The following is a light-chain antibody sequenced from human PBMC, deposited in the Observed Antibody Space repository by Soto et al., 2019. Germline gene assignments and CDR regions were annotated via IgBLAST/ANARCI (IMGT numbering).Light chain of an antibody. CDR3: QVWDSRSAHGG. CDR2: DDS. J-gene: IGLJ3*02. CDR1: NIGSKS. Sequence: SYELTQPPSVSVAPGQTARITCGGNNIGSKSVQWYQQKPGQAPVLVVYDDSDRPSGIPERFSGSNSGNTATLTISRVEAGDEADDYCQVWDSRSAHGGFGGGTKRTVL. V-gene: IGLV3-21*02.